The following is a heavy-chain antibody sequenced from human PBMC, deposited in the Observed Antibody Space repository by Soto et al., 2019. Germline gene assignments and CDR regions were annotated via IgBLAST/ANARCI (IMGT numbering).Heavy chain of an antibody. J-gene: IGHJ4*02. CDR1: GFTFSSYS. CDR3: VRDYSDSRDYPY. V-gene: IGHV3-48*02. Sequence: PGGSLRLSCAASGFTFSSYSMNWVRQAPGKGLEWVSYISSGSSPIYYADSVKGRFTISRDNAKNSLYLQMNSLRDEDTAMYYCVRDYSDSRDYPYWGLGTLVTVSS. D-gene: IGHD3-22*01. CDR2: ISSGSSPI.